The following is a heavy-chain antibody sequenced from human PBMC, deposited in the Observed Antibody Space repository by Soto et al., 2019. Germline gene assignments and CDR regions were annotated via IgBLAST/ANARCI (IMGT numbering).Heavy chain of an antibody. D-gene: IGHD2-2*01. Sequence: GSLRLSCEASGFTFSDYWMSWVRQAPGKGPEWVANIKFDGSEKQYVDSVRGRFTISRDNSRNSLFLQMNSLRAGDTAVYYCVKDGGYCSSSTCYSPRNHYFDSWGQGTLVTVSS. V-gene: IGHV3-7*03. J-gene: IGHJ4*02. CDR1: GFTFSDYW. CDR3: VKDGGYCSSSTCYSPRNHYFDS. CDR2: IKFDGSEK.